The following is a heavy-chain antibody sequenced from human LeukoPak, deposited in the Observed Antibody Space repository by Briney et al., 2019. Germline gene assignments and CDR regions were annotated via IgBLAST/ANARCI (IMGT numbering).Heavy chain of an antibody. CDR3: LKDGSGGDIFIDVFDM. Sequence: GGSLRLSCAASGFTFDDYAMHWVRQAPGKGLEWVSGISWSSRSIAYADSVKGRFTISRDNAKNSLYLQMNSLRPDDMALYYCLKDGSGGDIFIDVFDMGGQGTMVTVSS. V-gene: IGHV3-9*03. CDR2: ISWSSRSI. J-gene: IGHJ3*02. D-gene: IGHD2-21*01. CDR1: GFTFDDYA.